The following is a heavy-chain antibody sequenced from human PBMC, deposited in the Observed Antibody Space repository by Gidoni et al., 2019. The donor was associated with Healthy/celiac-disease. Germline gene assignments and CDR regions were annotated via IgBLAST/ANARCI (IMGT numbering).Heavy chain of an antibody. Sequence: QLQLQESGPGLVKPSETLSLTCTVSGGSISSSSYYWGWIRQPPGKGLEWIGSIYYSGSTYYNPSLKSRVTISVDMSKNQFSLKLSSVTAADTAVYYCARQPLSTHYDSSGGDYWGQGTLVTVSS. CDR1: GGSISSSSYY. CDR2: IYYSGST. D-gene: IGHD3-22*01. CDR3: ARQPLSTHYDSSGGDY. J-gene: IGHJ4*02. V-gene: IGHV4-39*01.